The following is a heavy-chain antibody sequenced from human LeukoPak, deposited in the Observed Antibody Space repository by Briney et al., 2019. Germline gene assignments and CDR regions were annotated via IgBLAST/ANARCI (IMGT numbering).Heavy chain of an antibody. V-gene: IGHV7-4-1*02. CDR3: ARGQSGSRRYYYYMDV. Sequence: GASVKVSCKASGYTFTGYYMHWVRQAPGQGLEWMGWINTNTGNPTYAQGFTGRFVFSLDTSVSTAYLQISSLKAEDTAVYYCARGQSGSRRYYYYMDVWGKGTTVTVSS. D-gene: IGHD3-10*01. J-gene: IGHJ6*03. CDR2: INTNTGNP. CDR1: GYTFTGYY.